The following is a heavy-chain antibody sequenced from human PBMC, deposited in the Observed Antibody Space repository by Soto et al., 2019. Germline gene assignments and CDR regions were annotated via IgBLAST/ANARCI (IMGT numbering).Heavy chain of an antibody. Sequence: SETLSLTCTVSGGSISSSIYYWGWIRHPPGKGLEWIGSIYYSGSTYYNPSLKSRVTISVDTSKNQFSLKLSSVTAADTAVYYCARQGPRITIFGVVSHFDYWGQGTLVIVSS. CDR1: GGSISSSIYY. CDR3: ARQGPRITIFGVVSHFDY. V-gene: IGHV4-39*01. J-gene: IGHJ4*02. D-gene: IGHD3-3*01. CDR2: IYYSGST.